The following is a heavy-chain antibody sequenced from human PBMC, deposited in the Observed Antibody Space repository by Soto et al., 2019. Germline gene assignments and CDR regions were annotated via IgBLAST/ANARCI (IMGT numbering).Heavy chain of an antibody. V-gene: IGHV3-30*18. CDR1: GFTFSSYG. Sequence: GGSLRLSCAASGFTFSSYGMHWVRQAPGKGLEWVAVISYDGSNKNYADFVKGRFTISRENSKNTLYLQMNSLRAEDTAVYYCAKELCSGGNCSRAIPGANDYWGQGTLVTVSS. J-gene: IGHJ4*02. CDR3: AKELCSGGNCSRAIPGANDY. CDR2: ISYDGSNK. D-gene: IGHD2-15*01.